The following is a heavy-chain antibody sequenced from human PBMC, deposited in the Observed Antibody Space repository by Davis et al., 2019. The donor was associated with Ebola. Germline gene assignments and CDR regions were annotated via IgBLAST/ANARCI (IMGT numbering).Heavy chain of an antibody. CDR1: GFIFTDYG. D-gene: IGHD6-6*01. Sequence: GGSLRLSCAASGFIFTDYGMSWVRQAPGKGLEWVSSVSGSGGGRAYYTDSVKGRFTISRDRSRNTVFLQMNGLRADDTAVYYCARNLASNSYYYFDFWGQGTRVAVSS. CDR3: ARNLASNSYYYFDF. V-gene: IGHV3-23*01. J-gene: IGHJ4*02. CDR2: VSGSGGGRA.